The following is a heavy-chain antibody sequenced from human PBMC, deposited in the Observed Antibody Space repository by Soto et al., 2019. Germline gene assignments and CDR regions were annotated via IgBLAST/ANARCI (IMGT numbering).Heavy chain of an antibody. J-gene: IGHJ4*02. CDR2: IYYSGST. CDR1: GGSVSGGSYY. Sequence: SETLSLTCTVSGGSVSGGSYYWSWIRQPPGKRLEWIGYIYYSGSTNYNPSLKSRVTISVDTSKNQFSLRLSSVTAADTAVYYCARGHSSGWYGGYYFDCWGQGALVT. V-gene: IGHV4-61*01. D-gene: IGHD6-19*01. CDR3: ARGHSSGWYGGYYFDC.